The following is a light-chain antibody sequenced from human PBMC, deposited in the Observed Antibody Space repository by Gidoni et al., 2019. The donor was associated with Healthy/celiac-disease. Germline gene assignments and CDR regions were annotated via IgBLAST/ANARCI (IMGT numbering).Light chain of an antibody. J-gene: IGKJ1*01. CDR2: GAS. Sequence: EIVMTHAPATLSVSPGERATLSCRASQSVNSNLAWYQQKPGQAPRLLIYGASTRATGIPARFSGSGSGTEFTLTISSLQSEDFAVYYCQQYNNWPTWTFGQGTKVEIK. V-gene: IGKV3-15*01. CDR3: QQYNNWPTWT. CDR1: QSVNSN.